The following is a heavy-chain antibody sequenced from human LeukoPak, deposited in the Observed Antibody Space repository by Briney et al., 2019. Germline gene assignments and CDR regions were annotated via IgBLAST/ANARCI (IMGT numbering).Heavy chain of an antibody. J-gene: IGHJ5*02. D-gene: IGHD6-19*01. CDR2: ISSSSSYI. CDR3: AKERYSRGWRWFDT. Sequence: GGSLTLSCAASGFTSSSYSMNWVRQAPGKGLEWVSSISSSSSYIYYADSVKGRFTISRDNAKNSLYLQMNSLRAEDTAVYYCAKERYSRGWRWFDTWGEGTLATVSS. CDR1: GFTSSSYS. V-gene: IGHV3-21*01.